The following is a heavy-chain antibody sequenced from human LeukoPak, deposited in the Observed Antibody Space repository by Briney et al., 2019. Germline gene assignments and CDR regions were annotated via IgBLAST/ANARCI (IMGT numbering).Heavy chain of an antibody. CDR1: GGSVSSGSYY. CDR3: ARDLTGPYSSGWWPLEY. D-gene: IGHD6-19*01. CDR2: INYSGST. Sequence: SETLSLTCTVSGGSVSSGSYYWSWIRQPPGKRLEWIGYINYSGSTNYNPSLKSRVTISVDTSKNQFSLKLSSVTAADTAVYYCARDLTGPYSSGWWPLEYWGQGTLVTVSS. V-gene: IGHV4-61*01. J-gene: IGHJ4*02.